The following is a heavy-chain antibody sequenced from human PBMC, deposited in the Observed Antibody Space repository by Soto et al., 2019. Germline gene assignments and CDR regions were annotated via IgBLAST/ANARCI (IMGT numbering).Heavy chain of an antibody. V-gene: IGHV4-34*01. Sequence: SETLSLTCAVYGGSFSGYHWSWIRQPPGKGLEWIGEINHSGNTNYNPSLKSRVTISLDTSKNQFSLNLTSVTAADTAVYYCERDLTADRLRYYYGMDVWGQGTTVTVSS. J-gene: IGHJ6*02. CDR3: ERDLTADRLRYYYGMDV. D-gene: IGHD6-6*01. CDR1: GGSFSGYH. CDR2: INHSGNT.